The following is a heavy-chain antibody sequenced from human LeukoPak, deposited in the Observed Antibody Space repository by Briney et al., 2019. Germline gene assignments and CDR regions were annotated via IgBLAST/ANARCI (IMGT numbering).Heavy chain of an antibody. CDR2: ISSSSSYI. J-gene: IGHJ3*02. V-gene: IGHV3-21*01. D-gene: IGHD1-26*01. CDR1: GFTFSSYS. CDR3: ARAKTYSGSYNDAFDI. Sequence: GGSLRLSCAASGFTFSSYSMNWVRQAPGKGLEWVSSISSSSSYIYYADSVKGRFTISRDNAESSLYLQMNSLRADDTAVYYCARAKTYSGSYNDAFDIWGQGTMVTVSS.